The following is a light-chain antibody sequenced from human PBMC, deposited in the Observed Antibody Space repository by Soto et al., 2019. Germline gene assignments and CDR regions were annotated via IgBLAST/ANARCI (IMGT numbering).Light chain of an antibody. J-gene: IGKJ2*01. CDR3: QQYNNWPPGKYT. V-gene: IGKV3-15*01. Sequence: EIMMTQSPATLSVSPGERATLSCRASQSVSSNLAWYQQKPGQAPRLLIYGASTRATGIPARFTGSGSGTDFTLTISSLQSEDFAVYSCQQYNNWPPGKYTFGQGTKLEIK. CDR1: QSVSSN. CDR2: GAS.